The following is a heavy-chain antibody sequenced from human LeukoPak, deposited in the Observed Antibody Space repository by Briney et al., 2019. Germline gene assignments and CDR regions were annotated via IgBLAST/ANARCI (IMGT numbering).Heavy chain of an antibody. CDR2: IYTSGST. D-gene: IGHD6-6*01. V-gene: IGHV4-4*07. J-gene: IGHJ5*02. Sequence: SETLSLTCTVSGGSISSYYWSWIRQPAGKGLEWVGRIYTSGSTNYNPSLKSRVTISVDTSKNQFSLKLSSVTAADTAVYYCATYSWQLVEGYNWFDPWGQGTLVTVSS. CDR1: GGSISSYY. CDR3: ATYSWQLVEGYNWFDP.